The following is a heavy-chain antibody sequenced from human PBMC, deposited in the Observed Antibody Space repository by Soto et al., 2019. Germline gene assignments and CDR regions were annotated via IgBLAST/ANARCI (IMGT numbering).Heavy chain of an antibody. CDR3: ASRPGIEITGTLGS. J-gene: IGHJ5*02. V-gene: IGHV3-23*01. Sequence: VGSLRLSCAASGFTFSSYAMSWVRQAPGKGLEWVSVISDSGGSTYYADSVKGRCTISRDNSKNTLYLQMSGLRAEDTAVYYCASRPGIEITGTLGSWGQGTLVTVSS. D-gene: IGHD1-7*01. CDR1: GFTFSSYA. CDR2: ISDSGGST.